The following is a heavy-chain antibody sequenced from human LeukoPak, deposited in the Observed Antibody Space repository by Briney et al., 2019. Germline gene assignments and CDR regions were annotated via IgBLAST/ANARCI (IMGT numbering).Heavy chain of an antibody. D-gene: IGHD3-22*01. Sequence: SETLSLTCAVYGGSFSGYYWSWIRQPPGKGLEWIGVINHSRSTNYNPSLKSRVTISVDTSKNQFSLKLSSVTAADTAVYYCARKDSSGYSSAFDIWGQGTMVTVSS. CDR3: ARKDSSGYSSAFDI. J-gene: IGHJ3*02. CDR1: GGSFSGYY. CDR2: INHSRST. V-gene: IGHV4-34*01.